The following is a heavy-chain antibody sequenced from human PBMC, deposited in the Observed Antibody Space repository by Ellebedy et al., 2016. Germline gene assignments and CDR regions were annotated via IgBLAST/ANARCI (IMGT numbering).Heavy chain of an antibody. CDR1: GFTFSDYY. Sequence: GESLKISCAASGFTFSDYYMSSVRQAPGKGLEWVANIKFDGSAKFYVDSVRGRFHISRDNARNSLELQMDSLRVEDKGVYYCETAARGENNGETDWGQGTLVTVSS. CDR2: IKFDGSAK. D-gene: IGHD7-27*01. V-gene: IGHV3-7*01. CDR3: ETAARGENNGETD. J-gene: IGHJ4*02.